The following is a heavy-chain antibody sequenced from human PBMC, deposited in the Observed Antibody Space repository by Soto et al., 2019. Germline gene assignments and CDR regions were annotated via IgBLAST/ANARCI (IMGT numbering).Heavy chain of an antibody. V-gene: IGHV1-18*01. CDR3: GWGAAAGSDYYYGMDV. D-gene: IGHD6-13*01. Sequence: ASVKVSCKASGYTFTSYGISWVRQAPGQGLEWMGWISAYNGNTNYAQKLQGRVTMTTDTSTSTAYMELRSLRSDDTAVYYCGWGAAAGSDYYYGMDVWGQGTTVTVS. J-gene: IGHJ6*02. CDR2: ISAYNGNT. CDR1: GYTFTSYG.